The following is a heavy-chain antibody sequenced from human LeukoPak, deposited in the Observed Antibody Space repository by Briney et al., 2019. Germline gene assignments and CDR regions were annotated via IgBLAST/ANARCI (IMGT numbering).Heavy chain of an antibody. CDR3: ARDLSGRDDY. D-gene: IGHD7-27*01. V-gene: IGHV3-74*01. CDR1: GFTFSTYW. J-gene: IGHJ4*02. Sequence: EPGGSLRLSCAASGFTFSTYWFHWVRQAPGKGLIWVSRINEDGSTINYADSVRGRFAISRDNAKNTLYLEMNSPRAEDTAVYYCARDLSGRDDYWGQGTLVTVSS. CDR2: INEDGSTI.